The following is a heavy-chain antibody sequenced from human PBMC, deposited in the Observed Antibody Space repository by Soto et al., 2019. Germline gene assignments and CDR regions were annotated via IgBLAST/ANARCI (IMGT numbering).Heavy chain of an antibody. J-gene: IGHJ1*01. CDR2: ISTDASST. CDR3: ARLPNKSPQN. V-gene: IGHV3-74*01. CDR1: GFTFSSYW. Sequence: EVQLVESGGGLVQPGGSLRLSCAASGFTFSSYWMHWVRQAPGKGLVWVSSISTDASSTSYAHPVKGRFTISRDNAKNTLYLQINSVRAEDSAVYYCARLPNKSPQNWGQGTLVIVSP.